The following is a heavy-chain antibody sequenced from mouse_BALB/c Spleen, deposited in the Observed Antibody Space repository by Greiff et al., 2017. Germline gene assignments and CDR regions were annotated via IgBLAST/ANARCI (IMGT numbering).Heavy chain of an antibody. CDR1: GDSITSGY. D-gene: IGHD1-2*01. V-gene: IGHV3-8*02. Sequence: EVQRVESGPSLVKPSQTLSLTCSVTGDSITSGYWNWIRKFPGNKLEYMGYISYSGSTYYNPSLKSRISITRDTSKNQYYLQLNSVTTEDTATYYCARGGDITTAYYAMDYWGQGTSVTVSS. J-gene: IGHJ4*01. CDR2: ISYSGST. CDR3: ARGGDITTAYYAMDY.